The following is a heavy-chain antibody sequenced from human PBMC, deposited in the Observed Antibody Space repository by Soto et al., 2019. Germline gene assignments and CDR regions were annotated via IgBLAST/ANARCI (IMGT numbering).Heavy chain of an antibody. CDR2: MNPNSGNT. D-gene: IGHD3-10*01. CDR3: ARSPRGYGSGSYYKGPRRFDP. CDR1: GYTFTSYD. J-gene: IGHJ5*02. Sequence: ASVKVSCKASGYTFTSYDINWVRQATGQGLEWMGWMNPNSGNTGYAQKFQGRVTMTRNTSISTAYMELSSLRSEDTAVYYCARSPRGYGSGSYYKGPRRFDPWGQGTLVTVSS. V-gene: IGHV1-8*01.